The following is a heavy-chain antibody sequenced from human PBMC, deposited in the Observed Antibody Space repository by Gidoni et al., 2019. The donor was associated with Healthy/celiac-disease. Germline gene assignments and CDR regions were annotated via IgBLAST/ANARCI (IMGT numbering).Heavy chain of an antibody. CDR1: GGTFSSYA. D-gene: IGHD3-10*01. J-gene: IGHJ6*02. CDR2: IIPIRGIA. CDR3: AREGYYGSGSYYYYYYGMDV. V-gene: IGHV1-69*04. Sequence: QVQLVQSGAEVKKPGSSVKVSCKASGGTFSSYALSWVRPAPGQGLEWMGRIIPIRGIANYAQKFQGRVTITADKSTSTAYMELSSLRSEDTAVYYCAREGYYGSGSYYYYYYGMDVWGQGTTVTVSS.